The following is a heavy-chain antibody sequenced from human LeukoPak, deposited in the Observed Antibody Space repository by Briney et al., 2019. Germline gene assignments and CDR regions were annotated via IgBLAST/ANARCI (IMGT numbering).Heavy chain of an antibody. J-gene: IGHJ4*02. CDR2: INPNSGGT. CDR3: AKELDTYGDYYFDY. D-gene: IGHD4-17*01. V-gene: IGHV1-2*02. Sequence: ASVKVSCKASGYTFTGYYMHWVRQAPGQGLEWMGWINPNSGGTNYAQKFQGRVTMTRDTSISTANMELSRLRSDDTAVYYCAKELDTYGDYYFDYWGQGTLVTVSS. CDR1: GYTFTGYY.